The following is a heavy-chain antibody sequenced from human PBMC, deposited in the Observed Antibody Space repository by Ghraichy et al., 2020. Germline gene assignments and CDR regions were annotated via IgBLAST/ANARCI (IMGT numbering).Heavy chain of an antibody. D-gene: IGHD6-19*01. CDR1: GFTFSSYA. Sequence: GGSLRLSCAASGFTFSSYAMYWVRQAPGKGLEWVAVISYDESNKYYGDSVKGRFTISRDNSKNTLYLQMNSLRGEDTAVYYCARDILSQWLAEYYFDYWGQGTLVTVSS. J-gene: IGHJ4*02. CDR3: ARDILSQWLAEYYFDY. CDR2: ISYDESNK. V-gene: IGHV3-30-3*01.